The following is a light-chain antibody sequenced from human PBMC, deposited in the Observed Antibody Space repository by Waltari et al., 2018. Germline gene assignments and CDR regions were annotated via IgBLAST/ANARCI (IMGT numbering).Light chain of an antibody. Sequence: DIVMTQSPDSVAVSLGERATINCRSRQSVLFKSNNKNYLAWYQQKPGQPPKLLISWASIRESGVPERFSGSGSGTDFTLTSSALQAEDVAVYYCQHYCGPPTWTFGQGTKVEVK. CDR3: QHYCGPPTWT. J-gene: IGKJ1*01. CDR2: WAS. V-gene: IGKV4-1*01. CDR1: QSVLFKSNNKNY.